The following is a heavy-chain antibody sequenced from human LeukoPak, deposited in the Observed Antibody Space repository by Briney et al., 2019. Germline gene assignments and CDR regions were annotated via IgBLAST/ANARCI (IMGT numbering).Heavy chain of an antibody. CDR2: ARASGGDT. CDR1: GFTFRNFA. D-gene: IGHD4-23*01. J-gene: IGHJ4*02. Sequence: NPGGSLRLSCAASGFTFRNFAMSWVRQAPGKGLDWVSTARASGGDTYYADSEKGRFTISRDNSKDALYVQMNSLRADDTAIYYCAKRFDYGGNWNYFDYWGQGTPVSLSS. CDR3: AKRFDYGGNWNYFDY. V-gene: IGHV3-23*01.